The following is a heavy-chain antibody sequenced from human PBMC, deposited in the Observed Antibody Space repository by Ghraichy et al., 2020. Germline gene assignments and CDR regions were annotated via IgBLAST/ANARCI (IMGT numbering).Heavy chain of an antibody. CDR2: INAGNGNT. Sequence: ASVKVSCKASGYTFTSYAMHWVRQAPGQRLEWMGWINAGNGNTKYSQKFQGRVTITRDTSASTAYMELSSLRSEDTAVYYCARDRLGYCSGGSCYLAHYYMDVWGKGTTVTVSS. CDR1: GYTFTSYA. D-gene: IGHD2-15*01. CDR3: ARDRLGYCSGGSCYLAHYYMDV. V-gene: IGHV1-3*01. J-gene: IGHJ6*03.